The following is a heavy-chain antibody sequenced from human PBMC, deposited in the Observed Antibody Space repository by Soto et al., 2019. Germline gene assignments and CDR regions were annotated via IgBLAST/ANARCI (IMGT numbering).Heavy chain of an antibody. CDR3: AREGTVVTGDWFDP. Sequence: SETLSLTCTVSCGSISSSSYYWGWIRQPPGKGLEWIGSIYYSGSTYYNPSLKSRVTISVDTSKNQFSLKLSSVTAADTAVYYCAREGTVVTGDWFDPWGQGTLVTVSS. D-gene: IGHD2-15*01. CDR1: CGSISSSSYY. J-gene: IGHJ5*02. CDR2: IYYSGST. V-gene: IGHV4-39*02.